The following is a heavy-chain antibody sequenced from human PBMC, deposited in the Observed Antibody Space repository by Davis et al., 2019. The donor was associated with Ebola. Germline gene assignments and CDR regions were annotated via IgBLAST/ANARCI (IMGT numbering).Heavy chain of an antibody. V-gene: IGHV3-74*01. J-gene: IGHJ6*02. CDR1: GFTFDDYA. CDR3: AKDGGYCTGGVCSYYYYYGMDV. CDR2: IKSDGSTI. Sequence: PGGSLRLSCAASGFTFDDYAMHWVRQPPGKGLVWLSRIKSDGSTISYADSVKGRFTISRDNAKNTLYLQMNSLRAEDTAVYYCAKDGGYCTGGVCSYYYYYGMDVWGQGTTVTVSS. D-gene: IGHD2-8*02.